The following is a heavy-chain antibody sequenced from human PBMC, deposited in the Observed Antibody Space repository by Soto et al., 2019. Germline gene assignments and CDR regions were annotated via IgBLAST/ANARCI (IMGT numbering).Heavy chain of an antibody. Sequence: ELRRLGSGGGWVQPGGSLRVSCAASGLTFSSYARTWVPQAPGRGREGVSSISGSGGSIYYAESVKGRFTISRDNSKNRVSLQMSSLRVEDTAIYYCAKEGAWALYRGTSKDYWGQGTLVTVSS. V-gene: IGHV3-23*01. CDR1: GLTFSSYA. CDR3: AKEGAWALYRGTSKDY. CDR2: ISGSGGSI. J-gene: IGHJ4*02. D-gene: IGHD1-1*01.